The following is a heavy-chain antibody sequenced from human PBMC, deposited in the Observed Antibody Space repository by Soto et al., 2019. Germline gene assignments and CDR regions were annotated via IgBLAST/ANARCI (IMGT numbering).Heavy chain of an antibody. V-gene: IGHV4-34*01. Sequence: PSETLSLTCAVYGGSFSGYYWSWIRQPPGKGLELIGEINHCGSTNYNPSLKSRVTISVDTSKNQFPLKLSSVTAADTAVYYCARVTGRYYYGMDVWGQGTTVTVSS. CDR2: INHCGST. CDR3: ARVTGRYYYGMDV. J-gene: IGHJ6*02. CDR1: GGSFSGYY.